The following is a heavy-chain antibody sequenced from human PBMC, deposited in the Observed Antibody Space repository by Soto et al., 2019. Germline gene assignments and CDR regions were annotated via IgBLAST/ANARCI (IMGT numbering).Heavy chain of an antibody. CDR2: FIPVYRTL. CDR3: ATGVIWIGYFTVDS. J-gene: IGHJ4*02. CDR1: GGSFGNSS. D-gene: IGHD3-3*01. V-gene: IGHV1-69*01. Sequence: QEQLVQCGAEVKKPGSSVKISCKASGGSFGNSSINWVRQTPGEGLEWLGGFIPVYRTLNYAQKFQGRVTITADAPTGTAYMTLSSLASNDMAVYYCATGVIWIGYFTVDSWGQGTRVTVSS.